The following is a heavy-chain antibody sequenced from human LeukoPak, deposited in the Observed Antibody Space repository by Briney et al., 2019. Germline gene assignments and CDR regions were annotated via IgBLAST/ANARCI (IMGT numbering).Heavy chain of an antibody. V-gene: IGHV3-74*01. D-gene: IGHD3-10*01. CDR1: GFAFSSYW. CDR2: MNNDGSVI. J-gene: IGHJ4*02. CDR3: ARDRGFGADDS. Sequence: GGSLRLSCGASGFAFSSYWMNWVRQAPGKGLVWVSGMNNDGSVINYADSVKGRFTISRDNAKSSLYLQMNSLRVEDTAVYYCARDRGFGADDSWGQGSLVTVSS.